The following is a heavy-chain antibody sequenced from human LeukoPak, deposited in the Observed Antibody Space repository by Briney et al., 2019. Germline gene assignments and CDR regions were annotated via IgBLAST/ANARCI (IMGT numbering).Heavy chain of an antibody. V-gene: IGHV3-23*01. J-gene: IGHJ4*02. CDR2: ISGSGGST. Sequence: GSLRLSCAASGFTVSSNYMSWVRQAPGKGLEWVSAISGSGGSTYYADSVKGRFTISRDNSKNTLYLQMNSLRAEDTAVYYCAKDQFDDSSGYSTNYWGQGTLVTVSS. CDR3: AKDQFDDSSGYSTNY. D-gene: IGHD3-22*01. CDR1: GFTVSSNY.